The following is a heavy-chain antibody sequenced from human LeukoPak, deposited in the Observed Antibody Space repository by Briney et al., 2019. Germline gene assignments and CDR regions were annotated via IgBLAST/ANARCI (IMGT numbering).Heavy chain of an antibody. CDR1: GFTFSDHY. D-gene: IGHD1-26*01. J-gene: IGHJ4*02. Sequence: GGSLRLSCAASGFTFSDHYMDWVRQAPGKGLEWVGRIRNKADSHTTEYAASVKGRFTISRDDSENSLYLQMNSLKTEDTAVYYCARASRYSGRYDFGYWGQGTLVTVSS. V-gene: IGHV3-72*01. CDR2: IRNKADSHTT. CDR3: ARASRYSGRYDFGY.